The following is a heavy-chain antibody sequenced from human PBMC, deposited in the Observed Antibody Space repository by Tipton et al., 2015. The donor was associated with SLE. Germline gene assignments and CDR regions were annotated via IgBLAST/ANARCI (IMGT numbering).Heavy chain of an antibody. CDR2: IFYSGST. J-gene: IGHJ4*02. Sequence: LRLSCTVSGGSISSSSYYWGWIRQPPGKGLGWIGGIFYSGSTYYNPSLKSRVTISVDTSKNQFSLKLSSVTAADTAVYYCARGDSNYFDYWGQGTLVTVSS. CDR1: GGSISSSSYY. D-gene: IGHD4-11*01. V-gene: IGHV4-39*07. CDR3: ARGDSNYFDY.